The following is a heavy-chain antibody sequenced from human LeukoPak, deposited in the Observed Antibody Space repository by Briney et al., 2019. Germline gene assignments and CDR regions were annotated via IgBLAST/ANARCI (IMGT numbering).Heavy chain of an antibody. CDR1: GLTFSSYG. J-gene: IGHJ4*02. V-gene: IGHV3-30*04. Sequence: GGSLRLSCAASGLTFSSYGMQWVRQAPGKGLEWVSVIYYDGINKYYADSVKGPFTISRDSSKNTLDPQVNSLRAEDTAMYYCARGDGYIYIEIDYWGQGTLVTASS. D-gene: IGHD5-24*01. CDR2: IYYDGINK. CDR3: ARGDGYIYIEIDY.